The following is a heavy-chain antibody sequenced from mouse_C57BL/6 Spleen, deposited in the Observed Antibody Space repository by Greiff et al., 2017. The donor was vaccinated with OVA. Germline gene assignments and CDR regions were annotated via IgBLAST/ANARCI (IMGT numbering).Heavy chain of an antibody. D-gene: IGHD3-2*02. CDR1: GYTFTSYW. Sequence: QVQLQQPGAELVKPGASVKLSCKASGYTFTSYWMQWVKQRPGQGLEWIGEIDPSASYTNYNQKFKGKATLTVDTSSSTAYMQLSSLTSEDSAVYYCARSGTAQDPFDYWGQGTTLTVSS. J-gene: IGHJ2*01. CDR2: IDPSASYT. CDR3: ARSGTAQDPFDY. V-gene: IGHV1-50*01.